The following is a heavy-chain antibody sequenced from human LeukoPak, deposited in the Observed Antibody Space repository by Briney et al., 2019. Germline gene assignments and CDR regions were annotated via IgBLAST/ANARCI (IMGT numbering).Heavy chain of an antibody. CDR1: GFTFSSYA. Sequence: GGSLRLSCAASGFTFSSYAMTWVRQAPGKGLEWVSGISGGGGSTYYADSVKGRLTISRDNSKNTLYLQMNSLRAEDTAVYYCAKGAAGSPSAFDYWGQGTLVTVSS. CDR2: ISGGGGST. V-gene: IGHV3-23*01. J-gene: IGHJ4*02. CDR3: AKGAAGSPSAFDY. D-gene: IGHD6-13*01.